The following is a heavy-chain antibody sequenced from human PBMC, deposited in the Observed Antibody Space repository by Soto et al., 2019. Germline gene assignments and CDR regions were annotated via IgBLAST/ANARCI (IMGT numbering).Heavy chain of an antibody. Sequence: EVQLVESGGGLVKPGGSLRLSCAASGFTFSSYSMNWVRQAPGKGLEWVSSISSSSSYIYYADSVKGRFTISRDNAKNSLYQQMNSLRAEDTAVYYCATGRRGGHDYQDYWGQGTLVTVSS. J-gene: IGHJ4*02. CDR2: ISSSSSYI. CDR1: GFTFSSYS. D-gene: IGHD5-12*01. V-gene: IGHV3-21*01. CDR3: ATGRRGGHDYQDY.